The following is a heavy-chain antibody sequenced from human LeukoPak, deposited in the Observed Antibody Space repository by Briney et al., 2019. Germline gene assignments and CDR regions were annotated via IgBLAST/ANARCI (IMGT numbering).Heavy chain of an antibody. J-gene: IGHJ4*02. V-gene: IGHV3-49*03. CDR3: ARNWGSGSFDY. CDR2: IRSKGYGGTT. D-gene: IGHD7-27*01. CDR1: GFTFDNYA. Sequence: GGPLRLSCTASGFTFDNYAMSWFRQAPGKGLEWISFIRSKGYGGTTEYAASVKCRFTMSRDDSKGIAYLQMDSLKTEDTAVYYCARNWGSGSFDYWGQGTLVTVSS.